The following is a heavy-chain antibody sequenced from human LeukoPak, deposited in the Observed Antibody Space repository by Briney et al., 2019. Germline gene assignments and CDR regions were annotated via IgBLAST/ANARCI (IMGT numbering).Heavy chain of an antibody. V-gene: IGHV4-59*01. CDR2: IYYSGST. CDR1: GGSISSYY. J-gene: IGHJ4*02. Sequence: PSETLSLTCTVSGGSISSYYWSWFRQPPGKGLEWIGYIYYSGSTNYNPSLKSRVTISVDTSKNQFSLKLSSVTAADTAVYYCARARGGYPFDYWGQGTLVTVSS. D-gene: IGHD5-12*01. CDR3: ARARGGYPFDY.